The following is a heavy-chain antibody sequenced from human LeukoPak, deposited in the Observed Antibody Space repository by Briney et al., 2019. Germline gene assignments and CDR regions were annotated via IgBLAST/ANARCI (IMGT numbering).Heavy chain of an antibody. CDR2: IYYSGST. J-gene: IGHJ6*03. V-gene: IGHV4-39*07. Sequence: SETLSLTCTVSGGSISSSNYYWGWIRQPPGKGLEWIGSIYYSGSTYYNPSLKSRVTISVDTSKNQFSLKLSSVTAADTAVYYCARTQYYYYYMDVWGKGTTVTVSS. CDR1: GGSISSSNYY. CDR3: ARTQYYYYYMDV.